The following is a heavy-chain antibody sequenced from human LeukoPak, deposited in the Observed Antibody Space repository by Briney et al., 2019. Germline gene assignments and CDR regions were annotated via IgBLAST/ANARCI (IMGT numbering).Heavy chain of an antibody. Sequence: QSGGSVRLSCAASEFSVGSNYMTWVRQAPGKGLEWVSLIYSGGSTYYADSVKGRFTISRDNSKNTLYLQMNSLRAEDTAVYYCAGGPSGYHNTGGQGTLVTVSS. CDR2: IYSGGST. D-gene: IGHD5-12*01. CDR1: EFSVGSNY. V-gene: IGHV3-66*01. CDR3: AGGPSGYHNT. J-gene: IGHJ4*02.